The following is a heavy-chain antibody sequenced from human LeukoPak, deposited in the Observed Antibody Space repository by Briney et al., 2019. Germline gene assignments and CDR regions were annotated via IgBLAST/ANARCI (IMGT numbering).Heavy chain of an antibody. CDR1: EYPFTTSW. CDR2: IYAGNSDA. J-gene: IGHJ4*02. CDR3: AIINHPDGRVY. V-gene: IGHV5-51*01. Sequence: GESLKISCQGFEYPFTTSWICWVRQLPGKGLEWTAIIYAGNSDAKYSPSFQGQVSISTDRSISTAYLHWSSLKASDTAIYYCAIINHPDGRVYWGQGTLVTVSS. D-gene: IGHD5-24*01.